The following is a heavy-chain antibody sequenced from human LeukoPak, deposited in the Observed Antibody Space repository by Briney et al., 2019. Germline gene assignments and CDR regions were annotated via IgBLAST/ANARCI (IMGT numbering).Heavy chain of an antibody. CDR2: TNRDGSEK. Sequence: GGSLRLSCAASEFTFTNFWMSWVRQAPGKGLEWVANTNRDGSEKYYVDSVKGRVTISRDNVMNFLYLQLNSLRVDDTAVYFCARDRYYDSSGYFGMDVWGQGTTVTVSS. J-gene: IGHJ6*02. CDR1: EFTFTNFW. CDR3: ARDRYYDSSGYFGMDV. V-gene: IGHV3-7*01. D-gene: IGHD3-22*01.